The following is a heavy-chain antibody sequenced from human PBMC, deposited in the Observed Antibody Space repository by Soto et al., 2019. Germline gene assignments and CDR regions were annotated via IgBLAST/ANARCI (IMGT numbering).Heavy chain of an antibody. Sequence: QVQLQQWGAGLLKPSETLSLTCAVYGGSCSGYQWSWIRQTPGKGLEWIGEINDSGNINYNPSLTSRVTISLDTPKKQISLKLSSVTAADSAVYYCARGLILWFGELSRRGGYYYYMDVWGKGTTVTVSS. D-gene: IGHD3-10*01. CDR3: ARGLILWFGELSRRGGYYYYMDV. J-gene: IGHJ6*03. CDR1: GGSCSGYQ. V-gene: IGHV4-34*01. CDR2: INDSGNI.